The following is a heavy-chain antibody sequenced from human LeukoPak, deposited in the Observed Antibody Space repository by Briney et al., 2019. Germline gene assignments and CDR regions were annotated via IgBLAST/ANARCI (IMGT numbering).Heavy chain of an antibody. CDR3: ARDAHFNYYGSGSYYRNWFDP. V-gene: IGHV4-39*01. Sequence: SETLSLTCTVSGGSISSGDYYWGWIRQPPGKGLEWIGSIYYSGSTYYNPSLKSRVTISVDTSKNQFSLKLSSVTAADTAVYYCARDAHFNYYGSGSYYRNWFDPWGQGTLVTVSS. CDR1: GGSISSGDYY. CDR2: IYYSGST. J-gene: IGHJ5*02. D-gene: IGHD3-10*01.